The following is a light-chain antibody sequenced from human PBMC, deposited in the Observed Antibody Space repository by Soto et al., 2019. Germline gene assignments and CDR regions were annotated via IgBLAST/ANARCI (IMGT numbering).Light chain of an antibody. CDR1: GSDVGGYNY. CDR2: EVS. V-gene: IGLV2-14*01. CDR3: SSYTSSSSLKWV. J-gene: IGLJ3*02. Sequence: QSALTQPASVSGSPGQSITISCTGTGSDVGGYNYVSWYQQHPGKAPKLMICEVSNWTSGVSNRFSGSKSGNTASLTISGLQAEDEADYYCSSYTSSSSLKWVFGGGTKLTVL.